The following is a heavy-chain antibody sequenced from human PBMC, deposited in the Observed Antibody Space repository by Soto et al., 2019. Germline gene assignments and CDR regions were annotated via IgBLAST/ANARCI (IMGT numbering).Heavy chain of an antibody. V-gene: IGHV2-5*01. CDR3: AHSYYSSSYYYYYGMDV. CDR2: IYWNDDK. CDR1: GFSLSTSGVG. D-gene: IGHD6-13*01. J-gene: IGHJ6*02. Sequence: SGPTLVKPTQTLTLTCTFSGFSLSTSGVGVGWIRQPPGKALEWLALIYWNDDKRYSPSLKSRLTITKDTSKNQVVLTMTNMDPVDTATYYCAHSYYSSSYYYYYGMDVWGQGTTVTVSS.